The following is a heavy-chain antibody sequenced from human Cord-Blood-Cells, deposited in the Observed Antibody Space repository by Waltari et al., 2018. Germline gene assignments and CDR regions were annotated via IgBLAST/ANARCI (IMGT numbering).Heavy chain of an antibody. CDR2: INAGNGNT. D-gene: IGHD4-4*01. Sequence: QVQLVQSGAEVKKPGASVKVSCKASGYTFTSYAMHWVRQAPGQRLEWMGWINAGNGNTNYSQTLQGRVTITRDASASPASMELSSLRSEVTAVYYCARSPTTVTNFQVDYWGQGTLVTVSS. J-gene: IGHJ4*02. V-gene: IGHV1-3*01. CDR3: ARSPTTVTNFQVDY. CDR1: GYTFTSYA.